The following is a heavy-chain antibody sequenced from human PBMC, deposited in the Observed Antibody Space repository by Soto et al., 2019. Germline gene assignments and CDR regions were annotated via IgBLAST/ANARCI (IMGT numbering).Heavy chain of an antibody. CDR3: AICLLPKVLSGLPPDY. V-gene: IGHV4-34*01. CDR2: INHSGST. J-gene: IGHJ4*02. D-gene: IGHD3-3*02. Sequence: SETLSLACAVYGGSFSGYYWSWIRQPPGKGLEWIGEINHSGSTNYNPSLKSRVTISVDTSKNQFSLKLSSVTAADTAVYYCAICLLPKVLSGLPPDYWGQGTLVTVSS. CDR1: GGSFSGYY.